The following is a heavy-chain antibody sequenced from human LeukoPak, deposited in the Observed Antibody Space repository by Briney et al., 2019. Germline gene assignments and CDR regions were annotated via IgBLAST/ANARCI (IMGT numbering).Heavy chain of an antibody. CDR1: GFTFSSYA. CDR2: ISGSGGST. CDR3: AKDYTAMVTLLDY. V-gene: IGHV3-23*01. D-gene: IGHD5-18*01. Sequence: GGSLRLSCAASGFTFSSYATSWVRQAPGKGLEWVSAISGSGGSTYYADSVKGRFTISRDNSKNTLYLQMNSLRAEDTAVYYCAKDYTAMVTLLDYWGQGTLVTVSS. J-gene: IGHJ4*02.